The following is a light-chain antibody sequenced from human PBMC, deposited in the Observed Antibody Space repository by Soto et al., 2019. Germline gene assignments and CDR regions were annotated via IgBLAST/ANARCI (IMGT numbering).Light chain of an antibody. Sequence: NFMLTQPHSVSESPGKTVTISCTRSSGSIANNYVQWYQQRPGSAPTTVIHEDNQRPPGVPERFSGSIDSSSNSASLTISGLKTDDEADYYCQSYDSSSQVFGGGTKVTVL. CDR1: SGSIANNY. CDR3: QSYDSSSQV. J-gene: IGLJ2*01. V-gene: IGLV6-57*04. CDR2: EDN.